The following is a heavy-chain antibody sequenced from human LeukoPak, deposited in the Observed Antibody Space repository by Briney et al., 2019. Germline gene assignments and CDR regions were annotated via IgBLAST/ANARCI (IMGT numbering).Heavy chain of an antibody. J-gene: IGHJ4*02. CDR2: INHSGST. Sequence: SETLSLACAVYGGSFSGYYWTWIRQPPGRGLEWIGEINHSGSTNYNPSLKSRVTISVDTSKSQFSLKLNSVTAADTAMYYCARGRDPYWGQGTLVTVSS. CDR1: GGSFSGYY. V-gene: IGHV4-34*01. CDR3: ARGRDPY. D-gene: IGHD5-24*01.